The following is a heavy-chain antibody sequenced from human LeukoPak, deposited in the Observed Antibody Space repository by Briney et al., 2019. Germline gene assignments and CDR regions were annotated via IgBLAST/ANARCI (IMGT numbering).Heavy chain of an antibody. V-gene: IGHV4-31*03. J-gene: IGHJ4*02. Sequence: PSQTLSLTCTVSGGSISSGGYYWSWIRQHLGKGLEWIGYIYYSGSTYYNPSLKSRVTISVDTSKNQFSLKLSSVTAADTAVYYCARGRAEYCSSTSCYVGFDYWGQGTLVTVSS. CDR3: ARGRAEYCSSTSCYVGFDY. CDR1: GGSISSGGYY. D-gene: IGHD2-2*01. CDR2: IYYSGST.